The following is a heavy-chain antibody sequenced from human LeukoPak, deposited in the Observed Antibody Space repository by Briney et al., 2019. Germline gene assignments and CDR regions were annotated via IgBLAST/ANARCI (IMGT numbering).Heavy chain of an antibody. Sequence: GASVKVSCKASGYTFTGYYMHWVRQAPGQGLEWMGWINPNSGGTNYAQKFQGRVTMTRDTSISTAYMELSRLRSDDTAVYYCARAGYSSSWYEAYYYYYMDVWGEGTTVTISS. CDR1: GYTFTGYY. J-gene: IGHJ6*03. D-gene: IGHD6-13*01. CDR2: INPNSGGT. CDR3: ARAGYSSSWYEAYYYYYMDV. V-gene: IGHV1-2*02.